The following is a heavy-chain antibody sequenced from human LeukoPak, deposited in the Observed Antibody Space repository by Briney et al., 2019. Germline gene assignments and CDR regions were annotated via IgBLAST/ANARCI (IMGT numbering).Heavy chain of an antibody. CDR2: INHSGST. V-gene: IGHV4-34*01. CDR3: ARQSGYPIPYFDH. Sequence: PSETLSLTCAVYGGSFSGYYWSWIRQPPGKGLEWIGEINHSGSTNYNPSLKSRVTISVDTSKNQFSLKLSSVTAADTAVYYCARQSGYPIPYFDHWGQGTLVTVSS. CDR1: GGSFSGYY. D-gene: IGHD5-12*01. J-gene: IGHJ4*02.